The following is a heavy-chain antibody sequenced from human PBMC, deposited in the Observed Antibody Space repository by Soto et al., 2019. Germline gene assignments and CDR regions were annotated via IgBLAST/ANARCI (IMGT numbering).Heavy chain of an antibody. CDR2: ISSNSAYI. V-gene: IGHV3-21*01. CDR1: GFTFRSFT. Sequence: PXGSLGHSCAASGFTFRSFTMNWVRPAPGKGLEWVSTISSNSAYIYYTDALWGRFTISRDNAKNSLHLQMSSLRAEDTAVYYCTRDASRESSARGWFDTWGPGTLVTVSS. CDR3: TRDASRESSARGWFDT. D-gene: IGHD6-25*01. J-gene: IGHJ5*02.